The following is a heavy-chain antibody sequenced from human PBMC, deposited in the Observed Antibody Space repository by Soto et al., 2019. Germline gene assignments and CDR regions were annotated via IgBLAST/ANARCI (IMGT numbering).Heavy chain of an antibody. CDR2: IAYDGNEK. CDR1: GFTFKTHA. J-gene: IGHJ6*04. D-gene: IGHD3-10*01. Sequence: QVQLVESGGGVVQPGTSLRLSCAASGFTFKTHAMHWVRQAPGKGLEWMAVIAYDGNEKFYADSVKGRFTISRDNSKNALYLKINTLKNEDRVVYYWGKDGGDYAPYYYGVAVGGKGTTAPVPS. CDR3: GKDGGDYAPYYYGVAV. V-gene: IGHV3-30*18.